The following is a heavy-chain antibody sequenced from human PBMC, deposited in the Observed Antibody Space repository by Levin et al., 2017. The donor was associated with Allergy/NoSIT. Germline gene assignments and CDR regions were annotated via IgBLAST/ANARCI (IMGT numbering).Heavy chain of an antibody. CDR2: ISSSSSYI. J-gene: IGHJ4*02. Sequence: GGSLRLSCAASGFTFSSYSMNWVRQAPGKGLEWVSSISSSSSYIYYADSVKGRFTISRDNAKNSLYLQMNSLRAEDTAVYYCARDVPVDTATSDGDYWGQGTLVTVSS. D-gene: IGHD5-18*01. CDR3: ARDVPVDTATSDGDY. V-gene: IGHV3-21*01. CDR1: GFTFSSYS.